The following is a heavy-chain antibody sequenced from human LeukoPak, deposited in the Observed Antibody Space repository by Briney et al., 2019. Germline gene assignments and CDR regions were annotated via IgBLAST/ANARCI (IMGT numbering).Heavy chain of an antibody. CDR2: SGGT. J-gene: IGHJ6*03. V-gene: IGHV3-23*01. CDR3: AKDLRATVTPYDYYYYYYMDV. D-gene: IGHD4-11*01. CDR1: GFTFTSYA. Sequence: GGSLRLSCAASGFTFTSYAMSWVRQAPGKGLEWVSSSGGTFYADSVKGRFTISRDNSKNTLYLQMNSLRAEDTAVYYCAKDLRATVTPYDYYYYYYMDVWGKGTTVTVSS.